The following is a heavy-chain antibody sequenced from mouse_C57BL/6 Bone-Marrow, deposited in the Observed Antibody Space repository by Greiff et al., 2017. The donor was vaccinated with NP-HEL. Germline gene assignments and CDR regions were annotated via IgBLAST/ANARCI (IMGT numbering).Heavy chain of an antibody. Sequence: EVKLVESGGGLVKPGGSLKLSCAASGSTFSSYTMSWVRQTPEKRLEWVATISGGGGNTYYPDSVKGRFTISRDNAKNTLYLQMSSLRSEDTALYYCARDLAWFAYWGQGTLVTVSA. CDR1: GSTFSSYT. J-gene: IGHJ3*01. CDR3: ARDLAWFAY. CDR2: ISGGGGNT. V-gene: IGHV5-9*01.